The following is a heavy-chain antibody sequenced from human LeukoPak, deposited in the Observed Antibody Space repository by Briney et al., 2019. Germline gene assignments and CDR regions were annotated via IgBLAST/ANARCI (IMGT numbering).Heavy chain of an antibody. CDR1: GGSFSGYY. CDR2: INHSGST. Sequence: SEXXXXTCAXYGGSFSGYYXSWIRQPPGKGLXWIGEINHSGSTNYNPSLKSRVTISVDTSKNQFSLKPSSVTAADTAVYYCARGVLKKIYGDYGNHPWGQGTLVTVSS. J-gene: IGHJ5*02. D-gene: IGHD4-17*01. V-gene: IGHV4-34*01. CDR3: ARGVLKKIYGDYGNHP.